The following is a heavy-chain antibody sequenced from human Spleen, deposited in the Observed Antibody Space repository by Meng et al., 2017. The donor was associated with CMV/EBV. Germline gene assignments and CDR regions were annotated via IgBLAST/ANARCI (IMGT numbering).Heavy chain of an antibody. Sequence: SGGTFSSYAISWVRQAPGQGLEWMGGIIPIFGTANYAQKFQGRVTITTDESTSTAYMELSSLRSEDTAVYYCATGTYYDFWSGYHSDYWGQGTLVTVSS. CDR3: ATGTYYDFWSGYHSDY. CDR1: GGTFSSYA. V-gene: IGHV1-69*05. J-gene: IGHJ4*02. D-gene: IGHD3-3*01. CDR2: IIPIFGTA.